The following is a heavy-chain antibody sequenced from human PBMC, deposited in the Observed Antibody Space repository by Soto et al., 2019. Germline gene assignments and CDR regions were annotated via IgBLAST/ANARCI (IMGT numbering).Heavy chain of an antibody. CDR1: GITFSDHD. CDR3: VLWVRGLINY. Sequence: EVQLVESGGGLVQPGGSLRLSCATSGITFSDHDMDWVRQAPGKGLEWLGRSRSRPDNYATDYAASVRGRFTFSRDDSQSSLSLQMRSLKIGDTAMYYCVLWVRGLINYWGQGTLVTVSS. V-gene: IGHV3-72*01. J-gene: IGHJ4*02. D-gene: IGHD3-10*01. CDR2: SRSRPDNYAT.